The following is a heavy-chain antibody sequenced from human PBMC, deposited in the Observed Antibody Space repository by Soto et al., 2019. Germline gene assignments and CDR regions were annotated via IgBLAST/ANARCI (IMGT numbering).Heavy chain of an antibody. V-gene: IGHV1-69*01. D-gene: IGHD2-2*01. CDR1: GGTFSSYA. CDR3: ARSQGSSTSLEIYYYYYYGMDV. Sequence: QVQLVQSGAAVKKPGSSVKVSCKASGGTFSSYAISWVRQAPGQGLEWMGGIIPISDTTNYAQKFKGRVTITEDESTSTADMELSSLRSEDTAVYYCARSQGSSTSLEIYYYYYYGMDVWGQGTTVTVSS. J-gene: IGHJ6*02. CDR2: IIPISDTT.